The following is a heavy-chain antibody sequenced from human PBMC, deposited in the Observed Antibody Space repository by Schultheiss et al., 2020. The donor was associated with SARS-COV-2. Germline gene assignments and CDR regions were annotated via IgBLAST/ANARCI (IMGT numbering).Heavy chain of an antibody. CDR2: ISSDGSYK. D-gene: IGHD3-22*01. J-gene: IGHJ1*01. V-gene: IGHV3-30*03. CDR3: ARDDDNSGHYSYFQH. Sequence: GESLKISCAASGFTLSNYDMNWVRQAPGKGLEWVAVISSDGSYKYYADSVKGRFTISRDNSKNTLYLQMNSLRAEDTAVYYCARDDDNSGHYSYFQHWGQGTLVTVSS. CDR1: GFTLSNYD.